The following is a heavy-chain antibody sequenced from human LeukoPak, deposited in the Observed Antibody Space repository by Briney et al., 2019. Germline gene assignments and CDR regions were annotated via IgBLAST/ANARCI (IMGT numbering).Heavy chain of an antibody. CDR2: IYTSGST. J-gene: IGHJ4*02. CDR3: AREGDSSGWYYPFDY. D-gene: IGHD6-19*01. Sequence: PSETLSLTCAVSGYSISSGYYCSWVRQPAGKGLEWIGRIYTSGSTNYNPSLKSRVTMSVDTSKNQFSLKLSSVTAADTAVYYCAREGDSSGWYYPFDYWGQGTLVTVSS. CDR1: GYSISSGYY. V-gene: IGHV4-4*07.